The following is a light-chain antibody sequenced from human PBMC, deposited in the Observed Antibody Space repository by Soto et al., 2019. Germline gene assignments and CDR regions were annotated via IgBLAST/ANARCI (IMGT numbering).Light chain of an antibody. CDR2: GAS. J-gene: IGKJ5*01. CDR3: QQRSNWPQEIT. Sequence: EILLMQSPGTLSLSPGDRATLSCRASQMVGSNFLAWYQQKSGQAPRLLIYGASTRATGVPARFSGSGSGTEFTLTISSLQSEDFALYYCQQRSNWPQEITFGQGTRLEIK. V-gene: IGKV3-15*01. CDR1: QMVGSN.